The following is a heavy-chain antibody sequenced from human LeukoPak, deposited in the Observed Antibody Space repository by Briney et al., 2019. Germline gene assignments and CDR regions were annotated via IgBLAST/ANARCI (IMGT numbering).Heavy chain of an antibody. D-gene: IGHD2-15*01. J-gene: IGHJ4*02. Sequence: SETLSLTCTVSGGSISSGGYYWSWIRQHPGKGLEWIGYIYYSGSTYYNPSLKSRVTISVDTSKNQFSLQLSSVTAADTAVYYCARQGHPEDGIDYWGQGTLVTVSS. CDR2: IYYSGST. CDR1: GGSISSGGYY. CDR3: ARQGHPEDGIDY. V-gene: IGHV4-31*03.